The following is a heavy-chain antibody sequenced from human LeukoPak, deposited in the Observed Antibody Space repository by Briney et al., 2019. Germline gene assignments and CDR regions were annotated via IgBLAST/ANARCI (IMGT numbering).Heavy chain of an antibody. D-gene: IGHD3-22*01. J-gene: IGHJ4*01. V-gene: IGHV3-30*02. CDR3: AKASRDSSGYYPFDY. Sequence: PGGSLRPSSAASGFTFGSYGMHWVRQAPGKGLEWVAFIRDDGSNKYYADSVKGRFTISRDNSKNTLSLQMNSLRAEDTAVYYCAKASRDSSGYYPFDYWG. CDR2: IRDDGSNK. CDR1: GFTFGSYG.